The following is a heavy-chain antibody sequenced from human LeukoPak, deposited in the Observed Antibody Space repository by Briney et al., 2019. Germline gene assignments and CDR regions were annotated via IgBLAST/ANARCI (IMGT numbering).Heavy chain of an antibody. CDR2: IYYSGST. CDR1: GGSISSSSYY. V-gene: IGHV4-39*01. Sequence: SETLSLTCTVSGGSISSSSYYWGWIRQPPGKGLEWIGRIYYSGSTYYNPSLKSRVTISVDTSKNQFSLKLSSVTAADTAVYYCPRRSWFEEFLGWGQGTLVTVSS. CDR3: PRRSWFEEFLG. J-gene: IGHJ4*02. D-gene: IGHD3-10*01.